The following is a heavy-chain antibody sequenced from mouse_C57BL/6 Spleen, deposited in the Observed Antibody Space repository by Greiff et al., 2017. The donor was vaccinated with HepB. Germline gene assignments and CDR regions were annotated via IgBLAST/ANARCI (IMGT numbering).Heavy chain of an antibody. CDR3: ASGSLSGYAIDY. V-gene: IGHV3-6*01. CDR1: GYSITSGYY. Sequence: DVKLQESGPGLVKPSQSLSLTCSVTGYSITSGYYWNWIRQFPGNKLEWMGYISYDGSNNYNPSLKNRISITRDTSKNQFFLKLNSVTTEDTATYYCASGSLSGYAIDYWGQGTSVTVSS. D-gene: IGHD6-1*01. J-gene: IGHJ4*01. CDR2: ISYDGSN.